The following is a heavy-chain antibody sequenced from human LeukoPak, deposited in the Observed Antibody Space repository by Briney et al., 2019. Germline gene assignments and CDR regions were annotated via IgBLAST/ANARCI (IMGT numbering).Heavy chain of an antibody. Sequence: SETLSLTCTVSGGSISSSSYYWGWIRQPPGKGLEWIGNIYYSGSTNYNPSLKSRVTISVDTSKNQFSLKLSSVTAADTAVYYCARDSPGNYYDSSGYAFDIWGQGTMVTVSS. V-gene: IGHV4-39*07. CDR1: GGSISSSSYY. D-gene: IGHD3-22*01. CDR3: ARDSPGNYYDSSGYAFDI. J-gene: IGHJ3*02. CDR2: IYYSGST.